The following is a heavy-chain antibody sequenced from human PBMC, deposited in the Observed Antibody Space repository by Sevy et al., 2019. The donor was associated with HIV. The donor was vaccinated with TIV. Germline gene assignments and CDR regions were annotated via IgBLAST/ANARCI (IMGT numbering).Heavy chain of an antibody. CDR2: IKQDGSVT. CDR1: GFSLNTYW. J-gene: IGHJ4*02. V-gene: IGHV3-7*01. Sequence: GGSLRLSCAASGFSLNTYWMSWVRLAPGKGLEWVANIKQDGSVTYYGDSVKGRFTISRDNARNLLFLQMNSLRAEDTARYYCVRAVAADGSFWGQGTLVTVSS. CDR3: VRAVAADGSF. D-gene: IGHD6-13*01.